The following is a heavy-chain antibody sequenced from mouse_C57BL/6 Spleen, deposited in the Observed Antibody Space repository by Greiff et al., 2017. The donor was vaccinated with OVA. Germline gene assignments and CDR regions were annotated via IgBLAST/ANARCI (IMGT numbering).Heavy chain of an antibody. CDR2: IYPGSGNT. CDR1: GYSFTSYY. V-gene: IGHV1-66*01. Sequence: VQLQQSGPELVKPGASVKISCKASGYSFTSYYIHWVKQRPGQGLEWIGWIYPGSGNTKYNEKFKGKATLTADTSSSTAYMQLSSLTSEDSAVYYCARVEITTVVADYFDYWGQGTTLTVSS. CDR3: ARVEITTVVADYFDY. J-gene: IGHJ2*01. D-gene: IGHD1-1*01.